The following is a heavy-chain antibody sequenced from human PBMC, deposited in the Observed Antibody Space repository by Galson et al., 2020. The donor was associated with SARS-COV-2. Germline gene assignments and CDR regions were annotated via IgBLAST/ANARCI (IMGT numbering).Heavy chain of an antibody. Sequence: GGSLRLSCTASRFTFPLYAMHWVRQAPGTGLEWVAVISYDETNIYYADSVKGRFTISRDNSKNTLYLQMNSLRAEDTAVYHCVRFQGHYPGEDAFDFWGPGTLVTVSS. V-gene: IGHV3-30*03. CDR2: ISYDETNI. D-gene: IGHD1-26*01. J-gene: IGHJ4*02. CDR1: RFTFPLYA. CDR3: VRFQGHYPGEDAFDF.